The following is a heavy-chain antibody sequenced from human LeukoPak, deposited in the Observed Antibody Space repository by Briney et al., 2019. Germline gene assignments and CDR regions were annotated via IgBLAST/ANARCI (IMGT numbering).Heavy chain of an antibody. D-gene: IGHD1-26*01. V-gene: IGHV5-51*01. CDR1: GYSFTSYW. CDR2: IYPGDSDT. Sequence: GESLKISCKGSGYSFTSYWIGWVRQMPGKGLEWMGIIYPGDSDTRYSPSFQGQVTISADKSISTAYLQWSSLKASDTAMYYCARTSGGSYYYYYMDVWGKGTTVTVSS. CDR3: ARTSGGSYYYYYMDV. J-gene: IGHJ6*03.